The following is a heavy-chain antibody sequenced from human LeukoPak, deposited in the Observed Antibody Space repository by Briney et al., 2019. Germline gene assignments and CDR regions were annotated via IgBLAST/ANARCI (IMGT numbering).Heavy chain of an antibody. CDR1: GFTFGSYA. D-gene: IGHD6-13*01. V-gene: IGHV3-23*01. CDR2: ISGSGGST. J-gene: IGHJ4*02. Sequence: GGSLRLSCAASGFTFGSYAMSWVRQAPGKGLEWVSAISGSGGSTYYADSVKGRFTISRDNSKNTLYLQMNSLRAEDTAVYYCAKDNMGIAAADPFDYWGQGTLVTVSS. CDR3: AKDNMGIAAADPFDY.